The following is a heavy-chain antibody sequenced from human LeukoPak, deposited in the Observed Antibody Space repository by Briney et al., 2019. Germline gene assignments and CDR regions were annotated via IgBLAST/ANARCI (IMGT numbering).Heavy chain of an antibody. CDR3: ARGTLAGYFLGY. V-gene: IGHV3-30-3*01. CDR1: GFTFSSYA. Sequence: GGSLRLSCAASGFTFSSYAMHWVRQAPGKGLEWVAVISYDGSNKYYADSVKGRFTISRDNSKNTLGLQMNSLRAEDTAIYYCARGTLAGYFLGYWGRGTLVTVSS. J-gene: IGHJ4*02. D-gene: IGHD6-19*01. CDR2: ISYDGSNK.